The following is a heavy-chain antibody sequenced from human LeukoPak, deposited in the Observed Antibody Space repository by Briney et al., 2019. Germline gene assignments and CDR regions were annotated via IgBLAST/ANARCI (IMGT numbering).Heavy chain of an antibody. V-gene: IGHV2-5*02. CDR1: GFSLSTSGVG. D-gene: IGHD6-19*01. Sequence: SGPTLVNPTQTLTLTCTFSGFSLSTSGVGVGWIRQPPGKAPEWLALIYSDDDKRYSPSLKSRLTITKDTSKNQVVLTMTNVDPLDTATYYCANRRGTSGLSEGYFDYWGQGTLVTVSS. CDR2: IYSDDDK. J-gene: IGHJ4*02. CDR3: ANRRGTSGLSEGYFDY.